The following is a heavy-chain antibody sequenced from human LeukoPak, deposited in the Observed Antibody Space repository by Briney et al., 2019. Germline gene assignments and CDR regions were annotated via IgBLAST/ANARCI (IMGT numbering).Heavy chain of an antibody. V-gene: IGHV4-34*12. CDR2: IFYSGST. CDR1: GGSFSGYY. J-gene: IGHJ3*02. D-gene: IGHD3-10*01. Sequence: SETLSLTCAVYGGSFSGYYWSWFRQPPGKGLEWIGNIFYSGSTYYSPSLKSRVTISLDTSRNQFSLKLTSVTAADTAVYYCAKSNGYGLVDIWGQGTMVTVSS. CDR3: AKSNGYGLVDI.